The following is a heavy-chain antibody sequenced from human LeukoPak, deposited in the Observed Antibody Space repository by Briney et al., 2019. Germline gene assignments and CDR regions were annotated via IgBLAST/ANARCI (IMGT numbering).Heavy chain of an antibody. V-gene: IGHV3-23*01. J-gene: IGHJ4*02. CDR1: GFTFSGYA. CDR3: ARFGPGLGGYSSGWGWGQPLEGENWRNY. D-gene: IGHD6-19*01. Sequence: GSLRLSCAPSGFTFSGYAMTWVRQSPGKGLEWVSGINNSGGTTYYAYSVKGRFTIARANSKNTLYLQMNSLTSDDTAVYSCARFGPGLGGYSSGWGWGQPLEGENWRNYSGQGALVTVSS. CDR2: INNSGGTT.